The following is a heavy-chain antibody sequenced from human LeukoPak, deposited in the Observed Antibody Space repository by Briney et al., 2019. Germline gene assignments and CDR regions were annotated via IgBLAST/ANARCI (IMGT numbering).Heavy chain of an antibody. CDR3: TRGVQLERRYYNWFDP. CDR1: GYTFTSYY. Sequence: ASVKVSCKASGYTFTSYYIHWVRQAPGQGLEWMGMINPSRGSTSYAQKFQGGLTMTRDTSTSTDYMELSSLRSEDTAVYYCTRGVQLERRYYNWFDPWGQGTLVTVSS. D-gene: IGHD1-1*01. CDR2: INPSRGST. J-gene: IGHJ5*02. V-gene: IGHV1-46*01.